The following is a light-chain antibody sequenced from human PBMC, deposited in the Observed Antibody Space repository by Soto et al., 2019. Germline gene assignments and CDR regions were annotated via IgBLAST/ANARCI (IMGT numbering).Light chain of an antibody. V-gene: IGKV1-39*01. CDR1: QTISTY. Sequence: DIQMTQSPSSLSASVGDRVTITCRASQTISTYLNWYQQKPGKAPKLLIYAASSLQSGVPSRFSGSGSGPDFTLSISSLQPEDFATYSCQQSLGTPYTFGQGKKLELK. J-gene: IGKJ2*01. CDR3: QQSLGTPYT. CDR2: AAS.